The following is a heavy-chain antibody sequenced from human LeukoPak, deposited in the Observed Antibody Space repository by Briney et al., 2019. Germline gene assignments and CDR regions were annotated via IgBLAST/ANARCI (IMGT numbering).Heavy chain of an antibody. CDR2: IYYSGST. Sequence: PSETLSLTCAVYGGSFSGYYWSWIRQPPGKGLEWIGYIYYSGSTNYNPSLKSRVTISVDTSKNQFSLKLSSVTAADTAVYYCARGFSWYYDSRTYFDYWGQGTLVTVSS. CDR1: GGSFSGYY. CDR3: ARGFSWYYDSRTYFDY. V-gene: IGHV4-59*01. J-gene: IGHJ4*02. D-gene: IGHD3-22*01.